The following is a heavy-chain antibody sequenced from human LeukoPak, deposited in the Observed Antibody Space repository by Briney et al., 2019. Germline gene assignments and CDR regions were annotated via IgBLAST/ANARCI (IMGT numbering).Heavy chain of an antibody. V-gene: IGHV1-2*02. CDR1: GYTFTDDY. J-gene: IGHJ4*01. CDR3: APTPEAYTSNWNV. CDR2: INPLTGFT. D-gene: IGHD6-13*01. Sequence: APVKVSCKASGYTFTDDYMHWVRQAPGQGLEWMGWINPLTGFTNYAQEFQGRVTMTRDTSISTAYMEVRRLRFDDTAVYYCAPTPEAYTSNWNVWGQGTLVTASS.